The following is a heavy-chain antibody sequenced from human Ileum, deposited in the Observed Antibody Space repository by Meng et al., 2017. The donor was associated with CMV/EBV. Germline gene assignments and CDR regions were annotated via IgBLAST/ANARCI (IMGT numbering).Heavy chain of an antibody. CDR1: GYTFTGYY. D-gene: IGHD2-2*01. J-gene: IGHJ6*02. Sequence: SGYTFTGYYRHWVRQAPGQGLEWMGWINPNSGGTNYAQKFQGRVTMTRDTSISTAYMELSRLRSDDTAVYYCARLQLLVSYYYGMDVWGQGTTVTVSS. CDR3: ARLQLLVSYYYGMDV. V-gene: IGHV1-2*02. CDR2: INPNSGGT.